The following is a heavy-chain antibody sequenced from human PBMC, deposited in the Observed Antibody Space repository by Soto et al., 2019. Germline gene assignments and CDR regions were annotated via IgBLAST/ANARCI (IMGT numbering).Heavy chain of an antibody. D-gene: IGHD1-26*01. CDR2: VSHSGST. CDR3: AREEPASRHHDY. J-gene: IGHJ4*02. V-gene: IGHV4-34*01. Sequence: SETLSLTRAGYGGSFSGYSWSWIRQTPEKGLEWIGEVSHSGSTTYNPSLKNRVTIAIHTSKNQFSLTLNSVTAADTAMYFCAREEPASRHHDYWGQGNLVTVSS. CDR1: GGSFSGYS.